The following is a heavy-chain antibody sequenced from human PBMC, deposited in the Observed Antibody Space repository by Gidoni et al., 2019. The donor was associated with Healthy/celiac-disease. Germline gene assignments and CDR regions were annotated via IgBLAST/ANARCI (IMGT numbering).Heavy chain of an antibody. CDR1: GFTFSSYW. CDR3: AREGHSYGYRGYY. D-gene: IGHD5-18*01. V-gene: IGHV3-7*01. J-gene: IGHJ4*02. CDR2: RKQDGSEK. Sequence: EVQLVESGGGLVQPGGALRLSCAASGFTFSSYWMSWVRQAPGKGLEWVANRKQDGSEKYYVDSVKGRFTIARDNAKNSLYLQMNSLRAEDTAVYYCAREGHSYGYRGYYWGQGTLVTVSS.